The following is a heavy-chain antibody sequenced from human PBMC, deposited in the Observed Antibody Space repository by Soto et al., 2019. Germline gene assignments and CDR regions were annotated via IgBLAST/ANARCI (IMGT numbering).Heavy chain of an antibody. V-gene: IGHV4-31*03. J-gene: IGHJ4*02. CDR3: ARHDGARATYYFDY. CDR2: IYYSGRT. CDR1: GGSISSGGYY. D-gene: IGHD2-8*01. Sequence: SETLSLTCTVSGGSISSGGYYWSWIRQHPGKGLEWIGYIYYSGRTYYNPSLKSRVTISVDTSKNQFSLKLSSVTAADTAVYYCARHDGARATYYFDYWGQGTLVTLSS.